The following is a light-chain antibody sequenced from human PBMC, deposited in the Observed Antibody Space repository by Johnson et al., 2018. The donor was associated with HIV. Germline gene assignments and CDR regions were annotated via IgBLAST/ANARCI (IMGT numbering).Light chain of an antibody. CDR3: GTWDSSLSASV. J-gene: IGLJ1*01. V-gene: IGLV1-51*02. CDR1: SSNIGKNY. Sequence: QSVLTQPPSVSAAPGQKVTISCSGSSSNIGKNYVSWYRQLPGTAPKLLIYENNKRPSGIPDRFSGSKSGTSATLGITGLQTGDEADYYCGTWDSSLSASVFGTGTKVTVL. CDR2: ENN.